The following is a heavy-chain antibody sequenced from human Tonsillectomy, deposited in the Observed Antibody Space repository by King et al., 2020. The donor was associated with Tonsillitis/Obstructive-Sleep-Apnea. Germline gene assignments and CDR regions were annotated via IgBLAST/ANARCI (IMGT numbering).Heavy chain of an antibody. V-gene: IGHV1-18*01. J-gene: IGHJ4*02. CDR1: GYTFSSYG. D-gene: IGHD1-14*01. CDR3: ARDRWGTGTTFDY. CDR2: IGVYNGNT. Sequence: QLVQSGAEVKKPGASVKVSCKTSGYTFSSYGINWARQAPGQGLEWMGWIGVYNGNTHYAQKVQGRVTLTTDTSTTTAYLELRSLRSDDTDVYYWARDRWGTGTTFDYWGQGTLVTVSS.